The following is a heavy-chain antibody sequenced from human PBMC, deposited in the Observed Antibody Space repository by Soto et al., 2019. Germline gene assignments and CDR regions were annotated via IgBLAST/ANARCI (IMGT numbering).Heavy chain of an antibody. Sequence: PSETLSLTCTVSGGSISSSSCYWGWIRQPPGKGLEWIGNIYHSGSTYYNPSLKSRVTISVDTSKNQFSLKLSSVTAADTAVYYCARRIVVRHWFDPWGQGTLVTVSS. CDR3: ARRIVVRHWFDP. D-gene: IGHD3-22*01. V-gene: IGHV4-39*01. J-gene: IGHJ5*02. CDR2: IYHSGST. CDR1: GGSISSSSCY.